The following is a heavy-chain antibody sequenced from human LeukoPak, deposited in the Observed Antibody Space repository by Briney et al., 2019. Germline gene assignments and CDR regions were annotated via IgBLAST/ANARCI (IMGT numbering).Heavy chain of an antibody. J-gene: IGHJ5*02. CDR2: IYYSGST. V-gene: IGHV4-59*01. D-gene: IGHD5-24*01. CDR3: ARETYRWLQYNWFDP. Sequence: SETLSLTCTVSGGSISSYYWSWIRQPPGKGLEWIGYIYYSGSTNYNPSLKSRVTISVDTSKNQFSLKLSSVTAADTAVYYCARETYRWLQYNWFDPWGQGTLVTVSS. CDR1: GGSISSYY.